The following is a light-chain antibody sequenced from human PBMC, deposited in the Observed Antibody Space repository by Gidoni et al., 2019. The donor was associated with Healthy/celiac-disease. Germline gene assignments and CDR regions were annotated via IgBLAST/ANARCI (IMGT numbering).Light chain of an antibody. V-gene: IGKV1-5*03. CDR1: QSISSW. CDR2: KAS. CDR3: QQYNSYSLWT. Sequence: DIQMTQSPSTLSASVGDRVTITCRASQSISSWLAWYQQKPGKAPKLLIYKASSFESGVPSRFSGSGSGTEFTLTISSLQPDDFATYYCQQYNSYSLWTFGQGTKVEIK. J-gene: IGKJ1*01.